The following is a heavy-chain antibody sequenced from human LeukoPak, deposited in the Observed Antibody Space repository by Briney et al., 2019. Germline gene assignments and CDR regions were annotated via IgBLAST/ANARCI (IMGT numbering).Heavy chain of an antibody. CDR3: ATYHQRFDP. V-gene: IGHV4-39*01. Sequence: SETLSLTCTVSGGSISSSSYYWGWIRQPPGKGLEWIGSIYYSGSTYYNPSLKSRVTISVDTSKNQFSLKLSSVTAADTAVYYCATYHQRFDPWGQGTLVTDSS. D-gene: IGHD2-2*01. CDR2: IYYSGST. CDR1: GGSISSSSYY. J-gene: IGHJ5*02.